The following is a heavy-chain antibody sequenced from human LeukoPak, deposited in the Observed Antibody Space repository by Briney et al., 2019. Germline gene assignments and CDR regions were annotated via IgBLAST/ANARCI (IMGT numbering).Heavy chain of an antibody. CDR1: GYTFTDCA. CDR3: ARDYCTNSLCYNNWFDP. D-gene: IGHD2-8*01. Sequence: ASVKVSCKASGYTFTDCAISWVRQAPGQGLEWMGWISVYNGNTNYAEKVQGRVAMTTDTSTSTAYMELRSLRSDDTAVYYCARDYCTNSLCYNNWFDPWGQGTLVTVSS. V-gene: IGHV1-18*01. CDR2: ISVYNGNT. J-gene: IGHJ5*02.